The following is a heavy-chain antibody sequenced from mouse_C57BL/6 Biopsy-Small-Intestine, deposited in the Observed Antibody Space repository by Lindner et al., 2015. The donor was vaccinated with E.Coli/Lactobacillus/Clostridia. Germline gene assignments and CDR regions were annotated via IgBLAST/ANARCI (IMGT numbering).Heavy chain of an antibody. CDR2: INPNYGTT. CDR1: GYSFTDHN. V-gene: IGHV1-39*01. J-gene: IGHJ2*01. CDR3: AIRTYGGAFDY. D-gene: IGHD5-1*01. Sequence: VQLQESGPELVKPGASVKISCKASGYSFTDHNMNWVKQSNGKRLEWIGVINPNYGTTSYNQKFKGKATLTVDQSSSTAYMQLNSLTSEDSAVYSCAIRTYGGAFDYWGQGTTLTVSS.